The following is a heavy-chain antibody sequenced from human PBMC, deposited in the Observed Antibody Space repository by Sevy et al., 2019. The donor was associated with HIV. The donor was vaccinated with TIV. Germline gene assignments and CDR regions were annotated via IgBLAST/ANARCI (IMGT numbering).Heavy chain of an antibody. CDR3: ARGAVVIGTAATPVLDF. Sequence: SETLSLTCSVSDDSINSYYWSWIRQPPGKGLEWIGYIYNNIGSTSYNPSLTSRVTISVDTSKNHFSLKLTSLTAADTAIYYSARGAVVIGTAATPVLDFWGLGSLVTVSS. D-gene: IGHD2-2*01. J-gene: IGHJ4*02. CDR2: IYNNIGST. CDR1: DDSINSYY. V-gene: IGHV4-59*08.